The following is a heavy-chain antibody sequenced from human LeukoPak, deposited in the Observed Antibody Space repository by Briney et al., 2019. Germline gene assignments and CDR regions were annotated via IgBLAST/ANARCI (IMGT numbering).Heavy chain of an antibody. J-gene: IGHJ4*02. Sequence: ASVKVSCKASGYTFTSYGISWVRQAPGQGLEWMGWISAYNGNTNYAQKFQGRVTMTRNTSISTAYMELSSLRSEDTAVYYCARAAPRSSSIETYYFDYWGQGTLVTVSS. D-gene: IGHD6-13*01. CDR2: ISAYNGNT. V-gene: IGHV1-18*01. CDR3: ARAAPRSSSIETYYFDY. CDR1: GYTFTSYG.